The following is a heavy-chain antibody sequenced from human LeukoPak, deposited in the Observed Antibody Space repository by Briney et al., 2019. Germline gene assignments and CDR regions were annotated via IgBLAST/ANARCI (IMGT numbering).Heavy chain of an antibody. CDR1: GFTFSSYG. Sequence: GRSLRLSCAASGFTFSSYGMHWVRQAPGKGLEWVAVIWYDGSNKYYADSVKGRFTISRDNSKNTLYVQMSSLRAEDTAVYYCARSNNGRWGYCDYWGQGSLVTVSS. CDR2: IWYDGSNK. V-gene: IGHV3-33*08. J-gene: IGHJ4*02. CDR3: ARSNNGRWGYCDY. D-gene: IGHD3-16*01.